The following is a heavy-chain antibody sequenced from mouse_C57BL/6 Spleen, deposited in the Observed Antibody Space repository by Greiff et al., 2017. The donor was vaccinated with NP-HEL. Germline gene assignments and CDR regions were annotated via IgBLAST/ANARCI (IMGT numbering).Heavy chain of an antibody. CDR3: ATYDGYHEGFAY. CDR2: INPSNGGT. V-gene: IGHV1-53*01. J-gene: IGHJ3*01. D-gene: IGHD2-3*01. Sequence: QVQLQQPGTELVKPGASVKLSCKASGYTFTSYWMHWVKQRPGQGLEWIGNINPSNGGTNYNEKFKSKATLTVDKSSNTAYMQLSSLTSEDSAVYYCATYDGYHEGFAYWGQGTLVTVSA. CDR1: GYTFTSYW.